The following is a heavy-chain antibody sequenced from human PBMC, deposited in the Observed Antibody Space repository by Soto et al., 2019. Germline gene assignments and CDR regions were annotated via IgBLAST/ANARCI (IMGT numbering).Heavy chain of an antibody. CDR1: GGTFSSYA. CDR2: IIPIFGTA. Sequence: QVQLVQSGAEVKKPGSSVKVSCKASGGTFSSYAISWVRQAPGQGLEWMGGIIPIFGTANYAQKFQGRVTITADESTSTAYMELSSLRSEDTAVYYCARLQRSYNYDSSGYYWDYWGQGTLVTVSS. CDR3: ARLQRSYNYDSSGYYWDY. V-gene: IGHV1-69*01. D-gene: IGHD3-22*01. J-gene: IGHJ4*02.